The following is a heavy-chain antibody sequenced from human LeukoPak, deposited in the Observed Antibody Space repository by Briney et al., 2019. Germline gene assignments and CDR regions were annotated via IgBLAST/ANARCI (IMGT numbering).Heavy chain of an antibody. CDR1: GFTVSSNY. V-gene: IGHV3-11*01. Sequence: GGSLRLSCAASGFTVSSNYMSWVRQAPGKGLEWVSYISSSGSTIYYADSVKGRFTISRDNAKNSLYLQMNSLRAEDTAVYYCARGRTIPGWYYGMDVWGQGTTVTVSS. J-gene: IGHJ6*02. D-gene: IGHD1-7*01. CDR2: ISSSGSTI. CDR3: ARGRTIPGWYYGMDV.